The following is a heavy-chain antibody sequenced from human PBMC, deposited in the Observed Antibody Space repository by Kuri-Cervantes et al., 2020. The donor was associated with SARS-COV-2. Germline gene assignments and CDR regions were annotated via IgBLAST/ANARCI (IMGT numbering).Heavy chain of an antibody. D-gene: IGHD2-15*01. CDR2: INGDGSTT. CDR3: ARVKGDCSGGSCYSYYYYMDV. Sequence: GGSLRLSCAASGFTFSSYWMHWVRQAPGKGLVWVSRINGDGSTTSYADSVKGRFTISRDNAKNTLYLQMNSLRAEDTAVYYCARVKGDCSGGSCYSYYYYMDVWGKGTTVTVSS. CDR1: GFTFSSYW. V-gene: IGHV3-74*01. J-gene: IGHJ6*03.